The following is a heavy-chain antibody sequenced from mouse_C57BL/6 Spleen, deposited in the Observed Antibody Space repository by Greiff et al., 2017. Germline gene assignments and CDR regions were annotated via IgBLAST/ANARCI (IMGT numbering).Heavy chain of an antibody. CDR2: ISSGSRTI. V-gene: IGHV5-17*01. Sequence: EVKLVESGGGLVKPGGSLKLSCAASGFTFSDYGMHWVRQAPEKGLEWVAYISSGSRTIYYADTVKGRFTISRENAKNTLFLQMTSLRSEDTAMYYCARGDYDYWGQGTTLTVSS. D-gene: IGHD2-4*01. CDR3: ARGDYDY. CDR1: GFTFSDYG. J-gene: IGHJ2*01.